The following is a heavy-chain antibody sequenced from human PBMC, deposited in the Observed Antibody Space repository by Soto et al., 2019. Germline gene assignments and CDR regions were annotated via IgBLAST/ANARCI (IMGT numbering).Heavy chain of an antibody. CDR3: VTTGGVAAVDY. J-gene: IGHJ4*02. D-gene: IGHD6-13*01. Sequence: GGSLRLSCAASGFTFSSYGMHWVRQAPGKGLEWVAVIWYDGSNKYYADSVKGRFTISRDNSKNTLYLQMNSLRAEDTAVYYCVTTGGVAAVDYWGQGTLVTVSS. CDR2: IWYDGSNK. V-gene: IGHV3-33*08. CDR1: GFTFSSYG.